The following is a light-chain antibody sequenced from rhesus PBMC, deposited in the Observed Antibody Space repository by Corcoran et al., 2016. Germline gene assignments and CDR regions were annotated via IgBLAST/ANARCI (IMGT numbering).Light chain of an antibody. Sequence: QSAPTQPPSVSGSPGQSVTMSCTGTSSDIGDHNYVSWYQQHPGKAPKLMIYGVSKRPSGISDRFSGSKSGNTASLTISGLQAEDEADYYCCSYTTFSTFIFGAGTRLTVL. J-gene: IGLJ1*01. CDR1: SSDIGDHNY. CDR2: GVS. CDR3: CSYTTFSTFI. V-gene: IGLV2S7*01.